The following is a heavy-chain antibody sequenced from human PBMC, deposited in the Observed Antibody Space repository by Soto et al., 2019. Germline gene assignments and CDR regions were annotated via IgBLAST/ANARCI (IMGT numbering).Heavy chain of an antibody. CDR2: ISYDGSNK. V-gene: IGHV3-30-3*01. J-gene: IGHJ4*02. Sequence: GGSLRLSCAASGFTFSSYAMHWVRQAPGKGLEWVAVISYDGSNKYYADSVKGRFTISRDNSKNTLYLQMNSLRAEDTAVYYCARLNSGSYILFDYWGQGTLVTVSS. D-gene: IGHD1-26*01. CDR1: GFTFSSYA. CDR3: ARLNSGSYILFDY.